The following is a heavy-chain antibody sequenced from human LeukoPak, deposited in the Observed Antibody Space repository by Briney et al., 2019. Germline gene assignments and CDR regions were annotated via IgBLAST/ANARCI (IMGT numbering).Heavy chain of an antibody. Sequence: ASVKVSCKASGYTLTGYYLHWVRQAPGQGLEWMGWINPNTGATHSAQKFQGRITMTGDTSISTAYTDLSRLRSDDTAVYYCARDRVGSGWPRPYYFEVWGQGTLVTVSS. CDR2: INPNTGAT. CDR3: ARDRVGSGWPRPYYFEV. J-gene: IGHJ4*02. D-gene: IGHD6-19*01. CDR1: GYTLTGYY. V-gene: IGHV1-2*02.